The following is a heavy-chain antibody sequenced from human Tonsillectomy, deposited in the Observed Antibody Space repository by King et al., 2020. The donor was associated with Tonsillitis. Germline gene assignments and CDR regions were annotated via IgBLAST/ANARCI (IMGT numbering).Heavy chain of an antibody. CDR3: ARMSMRGFFFDY. J-gene: IGHJ4*02. CDR2: IDWDDDK. D-gene: IGHD3-10*01. V-gene: IGHV2-70*04. Sequence: ITLKESGPALVTPTQTLTLTCTFSGFSLTTIGLRVSWIRQPPGKALEWLALIDWDDDKFYNTSLKTRLTISKDTSKNQVVLTMTNMDPVDSATYFCARMSMRGFFFDYWGQGTLVIVSS. CDR1: GFSLTTIGLR.